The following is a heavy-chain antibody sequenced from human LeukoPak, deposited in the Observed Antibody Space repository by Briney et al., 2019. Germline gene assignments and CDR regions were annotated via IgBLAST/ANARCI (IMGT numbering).Heavy chain of an antibody. CDR3: ARAKDGTNILDY. D-gene: IGHD5-24*01. CDR2: ISYNGVNK. Sequence: GRSLTLSCAGSGFTFSDYAMHWVRQAPGKGLEWETLISYNGVNKYYADSVKGRFTISRDNSKNTLYLQMDSLRAEDTAVYYCARAKDGTNILDYWGQGTLVTVSS. V-gene: IGHV3-30-3*01. CDR1: GFTFSDYA. J-gene: IGHJ4*02.